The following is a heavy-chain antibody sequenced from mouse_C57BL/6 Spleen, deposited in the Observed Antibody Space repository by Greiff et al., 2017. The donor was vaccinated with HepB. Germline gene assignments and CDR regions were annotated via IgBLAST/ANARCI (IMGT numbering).Heavy chain of an antibody. J-gene: IGHJ2*01. V-gene: IGHV3-6*01. D-gene: IGHD3-3*01. CDR1: GYSITSGYY. CDR3: ARVRDVYFDY. CDR2: ISYDGSN. Sequence: ESGPGLVKPSQSLSLTCSVTGYSITSGYYWNWIRQFPGNKLEWMGYISYDGSNNYNPSLKNRISITRDTSKNQFFLKLNSVTTEDTATYYCARVRDVYFDYWGQGTTLTVSS.